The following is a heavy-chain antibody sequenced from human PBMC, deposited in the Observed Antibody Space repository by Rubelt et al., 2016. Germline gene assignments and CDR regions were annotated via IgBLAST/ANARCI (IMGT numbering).Heavy chain of an antibody. Sequence: GKGLEWVSAISGSGGSTYYADSVKGRFTISRDNSKNTLYLQMNSLRAEDTAVYYCAKDEESGEYYGSSGYYNRNAFDIWGQGTMVTVSS. CDR2: ISGSGGST. D-gene: IGHD3-22*01. V-gene: IGHV3-23*01. CDR3: AKDEESGEYYGSSGYYNRNAFDI. J-gene: IGHJ3*02.